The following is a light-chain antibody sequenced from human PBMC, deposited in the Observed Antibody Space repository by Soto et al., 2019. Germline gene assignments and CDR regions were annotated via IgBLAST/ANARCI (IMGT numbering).Light chain of an antibody. CDR2: DAS. Sequence: EIVLTQSPATLSLSPGERATLSCRASQSVSSLLAWYQQKPGQAPRLLIYDASNRAPGIPARFRGSGSGEDFTLTLNSLEPEDFAVYYCQQRISWPPTFGQGTRLEIK. V-gene: IGKV3-11*01. CDR3: QQRISWPPT. J-gene: IGKJ5*01. CDR1: QSVSSL.